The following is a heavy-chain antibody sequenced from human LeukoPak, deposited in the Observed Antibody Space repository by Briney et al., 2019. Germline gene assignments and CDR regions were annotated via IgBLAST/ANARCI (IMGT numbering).Heavy chain of an antibody. CDR1: GFTVSSKY. CDR2: IYTGETT. J-gene: IGHJ4*02. D-gene: IGHD6-19*01. Sequence: GGSLRLSCAASGFTVSSKYMSWVRQAPGKGLEWVSVIYTGETTYYADSVKARFTISRDNSKNTLYLQMDGLRVEDTAVYYCAKVGAVAAVENWGQGTLVTVSS. V-gene: IGHV3-66*01. CDR3: AKVGAVAAVEN.